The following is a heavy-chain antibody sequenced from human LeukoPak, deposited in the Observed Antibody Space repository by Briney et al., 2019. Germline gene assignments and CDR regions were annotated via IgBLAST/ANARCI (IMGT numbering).Heavy chain of an antibody. CDR3: ARATLRYFDWLFYLHFDY. CDR2: IISSGSTI. CDR1: GFTFSSYE. J-gene: IGHJ4*02. Sequence: PGGSLRLSCAASGFTFSSYEMNWVRQAPGRGLGWVSYIISSGSTIYYADSVKGRFTISRDNAKTSMYLQMNRLRAEDTAVYYCARATLRYFDWLFYLHFDYWGQGNLVTVSS. V-gene: IGHV3-48*03. D-gene: IGHD3-9*01.